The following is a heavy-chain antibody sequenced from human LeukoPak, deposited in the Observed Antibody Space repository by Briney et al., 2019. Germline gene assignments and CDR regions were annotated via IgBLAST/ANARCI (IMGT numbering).Heavy chain of an antibody. V-gene: IGHV4-59*01. J-gene: IGHJ6*04. Sequence: SETLSLTCTVSGGSISSYYWSWVRQPPGKGLEWIGYIYYSGSTNYNPSLTSRVTISVDTTKNQFSLQLTSVTAADTALYFCARGGRGSGTYYPSHLYYYYGMDVWGKGTTVTVSS. D-gene: IGHD3-10*01. CDR1: GGSISSYY. CDR2: IYYSGST. CDR3: ARGGRGSGTYYPSHLYYYYGMDV.